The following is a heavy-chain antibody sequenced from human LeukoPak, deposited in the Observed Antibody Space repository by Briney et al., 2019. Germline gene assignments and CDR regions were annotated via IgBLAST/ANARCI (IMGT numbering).Heavy chain of an antibody. V-gene: IGHV1-2*02. D-gene: IGHD2-2*01. CDR1: GYTFTDYY. J-gene: IGHJ4*02. CDR3: ARANFLYCSSSTCLFDY. Sequence: ASVKVSCKASGYTFTDYYMHWVRQAPGQGFEWMGWINPNDGDTNYAQKFQGRVTMTRDTSISTAHMEVSRLRSDDTAVYYCARANFLYCSSSTCLFDYWGQGTLVTISS. CDR2: INPNDGDT.